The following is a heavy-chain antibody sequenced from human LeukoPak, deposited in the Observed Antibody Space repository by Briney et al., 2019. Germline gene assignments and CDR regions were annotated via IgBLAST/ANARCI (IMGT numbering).Heavy chain of an antibody. CDR3: ARDRAEGPYYYYYYGMDV. V-gene: IGHV3-7*03. CDR2: IKEDGSQK. J-gene: IGHJ6*02. Sequence: GRSLRLSCVASGFKFSDYGMTWVRQAPGKGLEWVANIKEDGSQKYYVDSVKGRFSISRDNAKNTLYLQMNSLRAEDTAVYYCARDRAEGPYYYYYYGMDVWGQGTTVTVSS. CDR1: GFKFSDYG.